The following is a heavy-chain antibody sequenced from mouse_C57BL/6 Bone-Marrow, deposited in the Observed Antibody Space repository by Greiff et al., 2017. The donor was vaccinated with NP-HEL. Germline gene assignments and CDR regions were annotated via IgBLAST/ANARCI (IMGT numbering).Heavy chain of an antibody. Sequence: EVQGVESGGGLVKPGGEGKGQGGNPCSTLLIASISFFLPTPEKILEFVATISDVGSYTYYPDNVKGRFTISRDNAKNNLYLQMSHLKSEDTAMYYCARVGWLPLFDYWGQGTTLTVSS. V-gene: IGHV5-4*01. CDR2: ISDVGSYT. D-gene: IGHD2-3*01. J-gene: IGHJ2*01. CDR3: ARVGWLPLFDY. CDR1: CSTLLIAS.